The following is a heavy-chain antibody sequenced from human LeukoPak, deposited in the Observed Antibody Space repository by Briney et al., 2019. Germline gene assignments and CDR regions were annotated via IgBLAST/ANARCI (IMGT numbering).Heavy chain of an antibody. V-gene: IGHV1-18*01. D-gene: IGHD3-22*01. J-gene: IGHJ4*02. CDR2: ISAYNGNT. CDR1: GYTFTSYG. CDR3: ARDSVLRYYYDSSGHPPDY. Sequence: ASVKVSCKASGYTFTSYGISWVRQAPGQGLEWMGWISAYNGNTNYAQKLQGRVTMTTDTPTSTAYMELRSLRSDDTAVYYCARDSVLRYYYDSSGHPPDYWGQGTLVTVSS.